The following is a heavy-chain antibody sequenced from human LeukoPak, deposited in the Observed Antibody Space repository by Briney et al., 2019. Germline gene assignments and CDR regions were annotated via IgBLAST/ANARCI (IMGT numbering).Heavy chain of an antibody. Sequence: WASVKVSCKASGGTFSSYAISWVRQAPGQGLEWMGGIIPIFGTANYAQKFQGRVTITADESTSTAYMELSSLRSEDTALYYCARGYSYGSGSPNDHWGQGTLVTVSS. CDR2: IIPIFGTA. J-gene: IGHJ5*02. CDR1: GGTFSSYA. V-gene: IGHV1-69*13. CDR3: ARGYSYGSGSPNDH. D-gene: IGHD3-10*01.